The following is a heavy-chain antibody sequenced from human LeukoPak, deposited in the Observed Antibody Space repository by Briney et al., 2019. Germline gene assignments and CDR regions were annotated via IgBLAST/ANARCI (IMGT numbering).Heavy chain of an antibody. CDR1: GDSVSSNTAA. CDR3: ARARGASGAIDY. Sequence: SQTLSLTCAISGDSVSSNTAAWNWIRQSPSRGLECLGRTYYRSKWYNDYAVSVKSRIAFNPDTSKNQFSLQLNSVTPEDTAVYYCARARGASGAIDYWGQGTLVTVSS. J-gene: IGHJ4*02. CDR2: TYYRSKWYN. V-gene: IGHV6-1*01. D-gene: IGHD6-19*01.